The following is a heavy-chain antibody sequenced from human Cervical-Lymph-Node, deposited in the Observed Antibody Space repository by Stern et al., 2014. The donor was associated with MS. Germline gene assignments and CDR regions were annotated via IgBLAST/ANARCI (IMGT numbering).Heavy chain of an antibody. CDR1: GGSISSYY. Sequence: QVQLVESGPGLVKPSETLSLTCTVSGGSISSYYWSWIRQPPGKGLEWIGNIYYSVITTYNPSFKSRVTISVDASKNQFSLKLSSVTAADTAVYYCARGGSSSPPFDYWGQGTLVTVSS. V-gene: IGHV4-59*01. J-gene: IGHJ4*02. CDR3: ARGGSSSPPFDY. CDR2: IYYSVIT. D-gene: IGHD6-6*01.